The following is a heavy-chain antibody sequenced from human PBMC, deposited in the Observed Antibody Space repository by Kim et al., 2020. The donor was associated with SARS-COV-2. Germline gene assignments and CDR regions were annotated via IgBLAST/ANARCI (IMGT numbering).Heavy chain of an antibody. CDR2: IYYSGST. D-gene: IGHD1-20*01. V-gene: IGHV4-59*08. Sequence: SETLSLTCTVSGGSISSYYWSWIRQPPGKGLEWIGYIYYSGSTNYNPSLNSRVTISVDTSKNQFSLTLSTVTAADTAVYYCARHNTRDLSWYNWNDALPESWYIDPSGRGTLVTVS. J-gene: IGHJ2*01. CDR1: GGSISSYY. CDR3: ARHNTRDLSWYNWNDALPESWYIDP.